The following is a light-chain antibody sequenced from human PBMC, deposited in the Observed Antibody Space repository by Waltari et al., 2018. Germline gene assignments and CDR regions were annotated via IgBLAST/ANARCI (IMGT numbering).Light chain of an antibody. CDR1: SLRRYQ. V-gene: IGLV3-19*01. CDR3: HSRDSSSTRF. CDR2: GQS. Sequence: SFELTQDPTVSVALGQSVRIPRQRDSLRRYQPSWYQQRPGQAPILVFYGQSSRPSGIPDRFSGSISGNTASLTITGAQAEDEADYYCHSRDSSSTRFFGGGTRLTV. J-gene: IGLJ2*01.